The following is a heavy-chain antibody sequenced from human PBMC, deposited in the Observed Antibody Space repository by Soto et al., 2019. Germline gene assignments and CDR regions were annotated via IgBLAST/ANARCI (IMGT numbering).Heavy chain of an antibody. J-gene: IGHJ4*02. CDR2: IYYSGST. Sequence: QLQLQESGPGLVKPSETLSLTCTVSGGSISSSSYYWGWIRQPPGKGLEWIGSIYYSGSTSYNPSLKSRVTISVDTSKNQFSLKLSSVTAADTAVYYCARHPAVAGPPLYYFDYWGQGTLVTVSS. CDR1: GGSISSSSYY. V-gene: IGHV4-39*01. D-gene: IGHD6-19*01. CDR3: ARHPAVAGPPLYYFDY.